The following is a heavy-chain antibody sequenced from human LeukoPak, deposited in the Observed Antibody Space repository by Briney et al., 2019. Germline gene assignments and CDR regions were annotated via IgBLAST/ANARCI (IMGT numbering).Heavy chain of an antibody. Sequence: GGSLGLSCAASGFTFSDYYMSWIRQAPGKGLEWVSYISSSSSYTNYAGSVKGRFTISRDNAKNSLYLQMNSLRAEDTAVYYCARVYSSGWTIFDYWGQGTLATVSS. CDR3: ARVYSSGWTIFDY. CDR2: ISSSSSYT. D-gene: IGHD6-19*01. J-gene: IGHJ4*02. CDR1: GFTFSDYY. V-gene: IGHV3-11*05.